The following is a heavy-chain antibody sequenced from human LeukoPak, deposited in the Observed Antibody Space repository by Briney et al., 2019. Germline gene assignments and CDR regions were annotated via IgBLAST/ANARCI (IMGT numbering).Heavy chain of an antibody. CDR3: ARQKCTSTSCRTKNAFDI. Sequence: SETLSLTCTVSGSISGYYWSWIRQPPGKGLEWIGYIYTSGSTNYNPSLESRVTISVDTSKNQFSLDLSSVTAADTAVYYCARQKCTSTSCRTKNAFDIWGQGTIVTVSP. CDR2: IYTSGST. V-gene: IGHV4-4*09. J-gene: IGHJ3*02. CDR1: GSISGYY. D-gene: IGHD2-2*01.